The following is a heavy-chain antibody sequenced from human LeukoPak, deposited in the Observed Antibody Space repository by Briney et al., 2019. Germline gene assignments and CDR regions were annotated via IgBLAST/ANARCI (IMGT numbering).Heavy chain of an antibody. D-gene: IGHD3-22*01. J-gene: IGHJ3*02. CDR1: GFTFSSYS. V-gene: IGHV3-21*01. CDR2: ISSSSSYI. CDR3: ARDLNTMIVVVITSDAFDI. Sequence: PGGSLRLSCAASGFTFSSYSMNWVRQAPGKGLEWVSSISSSSSYIYYADSVKGRFTISRDNAKNSLYLQMNSLRAEDTAVYYCARDLNTMIVVVITSDAFDIWGQGTMVTVSS.